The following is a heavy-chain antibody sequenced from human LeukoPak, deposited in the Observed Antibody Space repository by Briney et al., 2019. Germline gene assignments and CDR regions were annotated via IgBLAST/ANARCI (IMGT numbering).Heavy chain of an antibody. D-gene: IGHD6-13*01. Sequence: GESLKISCKGSGYSFTSYWIGWVRQMPGKGLEWMGIIYPGDSDTRYSPSFQGQVTISADKSISTAYLQWSSLKASDTAMYYCARPRKSAAGTGYYYMDVWGKGTTVTVSS. CDR1: GYSFTSYW. CDR3: ARPRKSAAGTGYYYMDV. V-gene: IGHV5-51*01. CDR2: IYPGDSDT. J-gene: IGHJ6*03.